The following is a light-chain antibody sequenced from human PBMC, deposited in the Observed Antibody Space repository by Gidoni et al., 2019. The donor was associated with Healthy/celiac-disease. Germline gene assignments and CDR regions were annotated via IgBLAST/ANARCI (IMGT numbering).Light chain of an antibody. CDR2: AAS. CDR1: QSISSY. V-gene: IGKV1-39*01. Sequence: IQMTQSPSSLSASVGDRVTITCRASQSISSYVNWYQQKPGKAPKLLIYAASSLQSGVPSRFSGSGSGTDFTLTISSLQPEDFATYYCQQSYSNPRSFGQGTRLEIK. CDR3: QQSYSNPRS. J-gene: IGKJ2*04.